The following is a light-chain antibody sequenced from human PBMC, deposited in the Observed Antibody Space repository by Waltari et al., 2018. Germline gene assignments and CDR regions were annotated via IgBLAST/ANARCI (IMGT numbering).Light chain of an antibody. CDR3: QQYVSLPAT. V-gene: IGKV3-20*01. Sequence: EIVMTQSPANLSLSPGDRAILSCRASQSVSKYLAWYQQKPGQAPRLLIFGASSRATGIPDRFSGSGSGTDLSLTISRVEPEDFAVYYCQQYVSLPATFGQGTKVEIE. J-gene: IGKJ1*01. CDR2: GAS. CDR1: QSVSKY.